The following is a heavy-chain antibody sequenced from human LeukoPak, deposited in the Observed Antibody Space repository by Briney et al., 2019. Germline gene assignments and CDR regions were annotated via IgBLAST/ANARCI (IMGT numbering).Heavy chain of an antibody. V-gene: IGHV3-23*01. J-gene: IGHJ4*02. CDR3: AKRYFSSGWYFDY. Sequence: GGSLRLSCATSGFTFSSYAMNWVRQAPGKGLEWASAISGSGGSTYYADSVKGRFTISRDNSKNTLYLQMNSLRAEDTAVYYCAKRYFSSGWYFDYWGQGTLVTVSS. D-gene: IGHD6-19*01. CDR2: ISGSGGST. CDR1: GFTFSSYA.